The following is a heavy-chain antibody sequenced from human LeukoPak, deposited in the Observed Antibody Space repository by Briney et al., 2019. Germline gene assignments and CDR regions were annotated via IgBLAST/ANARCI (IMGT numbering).Heavy chain of an antibody. CDR2: IYYSGST. J-gene: IGHJ4*02. Sequence: WVRQAPGKGLEWIGSIYYSGSTYYNPSLKSRVTISVDTSKNHFSLKLSSVTAADTAVYYCATHSTRFDYWGQGTLVTVSS. CDR3: ATHSTRFDY. D-gene: IGHD6-13*01. V-gene: IGHV4-39*02.